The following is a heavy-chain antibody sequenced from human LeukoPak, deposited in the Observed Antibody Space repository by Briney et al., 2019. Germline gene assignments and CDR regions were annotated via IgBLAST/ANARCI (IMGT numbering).Heavy chain of an antibody. CDR2: IIPSGHTT. V-gene: IGHV3-23*01. CDR1: GFTFSSHG. Sequence: GGSLRLFCAASGFTFSSHGMNWVRQAPGKGLEWVSGIIPSGHTTYYAGSVRGRFTISRDNSKNTLYLQMNSLRAEDTAVYYCAKDGSPYSYMVYWGQGTLVTVSS. J-gene: IGHJ4*02. D-gene: IGHD5-18*01. CDR3: AKDGSPYSYMVY.